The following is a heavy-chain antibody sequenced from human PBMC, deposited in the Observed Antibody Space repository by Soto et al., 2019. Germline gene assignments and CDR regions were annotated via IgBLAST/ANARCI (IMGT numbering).Heavy chain of an antibody. CDR2: INPSGGST. D-gene: IGHD1-26*01. J-gene: IGHJ4*02. Sequence: ASVKVSCKASGYTFTSYYMHWVRQAPGQGLEWMGIINPSGGSTSYAQKFQGRVTMTRDTSTSTVYMGLSSLRSEDTAVYYCAREIPGEWELPYYFDYWGQGTLVTVSS. CDR3: AREIPGEWELPYYFDY. CDR1: GYTFTSYY. V-gene: IGHV1-46*01.